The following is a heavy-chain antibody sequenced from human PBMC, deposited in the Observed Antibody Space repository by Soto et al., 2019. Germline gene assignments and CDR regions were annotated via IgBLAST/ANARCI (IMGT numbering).Heavy chain of an antibody. CDR2: IIPIFGIA. CDR1: GGTFSRYS. Sequence: SVKVSCKASGGTFSRYSITWVRQAPGHGLEWIGRIIPIFGIASYAQKFQGRVTITADESTSTAYMELSSLRSDDTAVYYCARPTDYGDLHFDDWGQGTLVTVSS. J-gene: IGHJ4*02. V-gene: IGHV1-69*02. CDR3: ARPTDYGDLHFDD. D-gene: IGHD4-17*01.